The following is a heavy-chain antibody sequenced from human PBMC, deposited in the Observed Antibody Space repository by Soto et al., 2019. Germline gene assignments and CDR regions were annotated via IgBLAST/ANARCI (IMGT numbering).Heavy chain of an antibody. CDR3: AKVNRREQQTLQFKWLDT. Sequence: LKLSCTASGFTFSRYAISWDRQALGKRLEWVSTISYSGSTYYAESGNCRLTISRDNAKHTLYLQMNSLRAEDTAIYYCAKVNRREQQTLQFKWLDTWGQGTRVTV. J-gene: IGHJ5*02. CDR2: ISYSGST. CDR1: GFTFSRYA. D-gene: IGHD1-26*01. V-gene: IGHV3-23*01.